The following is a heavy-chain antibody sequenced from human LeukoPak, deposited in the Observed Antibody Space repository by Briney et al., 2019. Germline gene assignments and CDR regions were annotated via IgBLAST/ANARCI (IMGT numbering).Heavy chain of an antibody. CDR2: IYYTGGET. CDR3: ARQPAATAAFDI. CDR1: GGSINSYY. D-gene: IGHD5-18*01. Sequence: SETLSLTCTVSGGSINSYYWSWIRQPPGRGLEWIGYIYYTGGETNYNPSLKSRLTLSVDTSKNQFSLILTSVTAADTAVYYCARQPAATAAFDIWAQGAMVTVSS. V-gene: IGHV4-59*08. J-gene: IGHJ3*02.